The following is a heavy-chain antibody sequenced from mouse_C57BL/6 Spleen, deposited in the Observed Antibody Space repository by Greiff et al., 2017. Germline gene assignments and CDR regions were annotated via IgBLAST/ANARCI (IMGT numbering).Heavy chain of an antibody. CDR1: GFKIQNTY. D-gene: IGHD5-1*01. Sequence: VQLPQSVAELVRPGASVKLSCTASGFKIQNTYMHWVKPRPEQGLALIGRIDPANGSTKCAPKFQGKATITSDTSFTTADLQLSSQTAEDTSIYYCAFTSMDYWGQGTSVTVSS. J-gene: IGHJ4*01. V-gene: IGHV14-3*01. CDR3: AFTSMDY. CDR2: IDPANGST.